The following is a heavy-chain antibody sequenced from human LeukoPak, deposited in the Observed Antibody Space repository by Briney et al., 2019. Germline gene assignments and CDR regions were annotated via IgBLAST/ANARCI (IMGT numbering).Heavy chain of an antibody. CDR3: AGRDCSSTSCYQRYYYYMDV. Sequence: KPSQTLSLTCTVSGGSISSGDYYWSWIRQPPGKGLEWIGYIYYSGSTNYNPSLKSRVTISVDTSKNQFSLKLSSVTAADTAVYYCAGRDCSSTSCYQRYYYYMDVWGKGTTVTVSS. CDR1: GGSISSGDYY. D-gene: IGHD2-2*01. J-gene: IGHJ6*03. CDR2: IYYSGST. V-gene: IGHV4-61*08.